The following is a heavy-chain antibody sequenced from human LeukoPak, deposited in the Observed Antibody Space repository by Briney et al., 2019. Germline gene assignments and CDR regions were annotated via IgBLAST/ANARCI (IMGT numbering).Heavy chain of an antibody. CDR3: TKGAHYYDSSGYWS. CDR1: GFTFDDYA. J-gene: IGHJ5*02. V-gene: IGHV3-9*01. Sequence: GGSLRLSCAASGFTFDDYAMHWVRQAPGKGLEWVSGISSNSGSIDYADSVKGRFTISRDNAKNSLYLQMNSPRAEDTALYYCTKGAHYYDSSGYWSWGQGTLVTVSS. CDR2: ISSNSGSI. D-gene: IGHD3-22*01.